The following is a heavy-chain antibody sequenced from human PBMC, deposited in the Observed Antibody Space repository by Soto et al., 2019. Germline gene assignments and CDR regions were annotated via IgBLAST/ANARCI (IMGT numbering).Heavy chain of an antibody. CDR3: ARERQLVPNSRDILTDY. Sequence: GGSLRLSCAASGFTFSSYWMSWVRQAPGKGLEWVANIKQDGSEKYYVDSVKGRFTISRDNAKNSLYLQMNSLRAEDTAVYYCARERQLVPNSRDILTDYWGQGTLVTVSS. V-gene: IGHV3-7*01. CDR2: IKQDGSEK. J-gene: IGHJ4*02. CDR1: GFTFSSYW. D-gene: IGHD6-6*01.